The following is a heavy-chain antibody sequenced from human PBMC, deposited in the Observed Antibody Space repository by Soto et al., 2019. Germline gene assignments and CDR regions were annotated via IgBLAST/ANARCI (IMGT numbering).Heavy chain of an antibody. CDR2: IYYSGTT. CDR1: GDSISSYF. D-gene: IGHD3-22*01. V-gene: IGHV4-59*01. CDR3: ARSTSSGYYIYFYSGMDI. J-gene: IGHJ6*02. Sequence: ASETLSLTCIVSGDSISSYFWTWIRQPPGKGLEWIGYIYYSGTTNYNPSLKSRVTMSVDTSKNEFSLKLSSVTAADTAVYFCARSTSSGYYIYFYSGMDIWGQGTTVTVPS.